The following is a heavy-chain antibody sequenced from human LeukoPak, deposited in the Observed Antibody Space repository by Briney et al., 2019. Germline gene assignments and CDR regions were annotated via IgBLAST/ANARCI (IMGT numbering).Heavy chain of an antibody. J-gene: IGHJ4*02. CDR3: ARIQSGIVGATDFDY. V-gene: IGHV3-48*01. CDR1: GFTFSSYS. CDR2: ISSSSSTI. Sequence: PGGSLRLSCAASGFTFSSYSMNWVRQAPGKGLEWVSYISSSSSTIYYADSVKGRFTISRDNAKNSLYLQMNSLRAEDTAVYYCARIQSGIVGATDFDYWGQGTLVTVSS. D-gene: IGHD1-26*01.